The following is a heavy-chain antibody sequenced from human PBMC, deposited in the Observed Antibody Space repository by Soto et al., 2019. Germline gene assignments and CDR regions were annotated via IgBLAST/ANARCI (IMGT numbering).Heavy chain of an antibody. CDR2: INYSGGHT. CDR3: AKGDRNSGWIS. Sequence: EVQLLESGGGLVQPGGSLRLSCAASGFTFSSYTMSWVRQAPGKGLEWVSAINYSGGHTYYAVSVKGRFTISRDNSKNTLFLKMNSLRAEDTAIYYCAKGDRNSGWISWGQGTLVTVSS. D-gene: IGHD6-19*01. V-gene: IGHV3-23*01. J-gene: IGHJ4*02. CDR1: GFTFSSYT.